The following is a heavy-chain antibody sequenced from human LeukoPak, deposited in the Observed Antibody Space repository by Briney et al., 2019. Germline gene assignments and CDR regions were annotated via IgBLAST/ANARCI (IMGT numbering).Heavy chain of an antibody. Sequence: SVKVSCKASGGTFSSYAISWVRQAPGQGLEWMGGIIPIFGTANYAQKFQGRVTITADESTSTAYMELSSLRSEDTAVYYCARDRSQTYYYDSSGYLGYYYYGMDVWGQGTTVTVSS. CDR1: GGTFSSYA. J-gene: IGHJ6*02. CDR2: IIPIFGTA. D-gene: IGHD3-22*01. V-gene: IGHV1-69*13. CDR3: ARDRSQTYYYDSSGYLGYYYYGMDV.